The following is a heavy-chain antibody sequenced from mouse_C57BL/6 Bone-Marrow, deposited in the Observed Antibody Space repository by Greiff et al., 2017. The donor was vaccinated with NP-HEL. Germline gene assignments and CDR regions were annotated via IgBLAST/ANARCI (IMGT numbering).Heavy chain of an antibody. Sequence: VQLQQSGPELVKPGASVKISCKASGYAFSSSWMNWVKQRPGKGLEWIGRIYPGDGDTNYNGKFKGKATLTADKSSSTAYMQLSSLTSEDSAVYFCARRDYYGSSYWGQGTTLTVSS. J-gene: IGHJ2*01. CDR3: ARRDYYGSSY. CDR2: IYPGDGDT. V-gene: IGHV1-82*01. D-gene: IGHD1-1*01. CDR1: GYAFSSSW.